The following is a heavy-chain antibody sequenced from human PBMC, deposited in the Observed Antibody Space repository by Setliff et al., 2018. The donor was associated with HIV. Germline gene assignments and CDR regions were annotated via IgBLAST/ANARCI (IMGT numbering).Heavy chain of an antibody. CDR1: GGSISSSNYY. V-gene: IGHV4-39*07. J-gene: IGHJ4*02. D-gene: IGHD3-3*01. Sequence: KTSETLSLTCSVSGGSISSSNYYWGWIRQPPGKGLEWIGSIYYSGSTYYNPSLRSRVTISVDTSKNQFSLKLSSVTAADTAVYYCARANFWSGYYGYWGQGTLVTVSS. CDR3: ARANFWSGYYGY. CDR2: IYYSGST.